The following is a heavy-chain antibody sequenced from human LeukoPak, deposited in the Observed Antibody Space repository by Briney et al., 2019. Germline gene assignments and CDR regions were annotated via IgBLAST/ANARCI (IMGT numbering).Heavy chain of an antibody. Sequence: GESLKISCKGSEYSFTSYWIGWVRQMPGKGLEWMGIIYPGDSDTRYSPSFQGQVTISADKSISTAYLQWSSLKASDTAMYYCARPGITMVRGVPGSFDYWGQGTLVTVSS. J-gene: IGHJ4*02. CDR3: ARPGITMVRGVPGSFDY. D-gene: IGHD3-10*01. CDR1: EYSFTSYW. CDR2: IYPGDSDT. V-gene: IGHV5-51*01.